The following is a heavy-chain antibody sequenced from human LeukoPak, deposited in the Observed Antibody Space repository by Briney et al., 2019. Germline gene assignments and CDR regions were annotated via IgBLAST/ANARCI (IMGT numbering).Heavy chain of an antibody. CDR2: INHSGGT. CDR3: ARFPSYFTMVRGVISAIDY. V-gene: IGHV4-34*01. CDR1: GVSFSGYY. D-gene: IGHD3-10*01. Sequence: SGTLCLTCAVYGVSFSGYYLSWIRQPPGKGLEWIWEINHSGGTTYNPSPKSRVTISVDTSKNQFSLKLSSVTAADTAVYYCARFPSYFTMVRGVISAIDYWGQGTLVTVSS. J-gene: IGHJ4*02.